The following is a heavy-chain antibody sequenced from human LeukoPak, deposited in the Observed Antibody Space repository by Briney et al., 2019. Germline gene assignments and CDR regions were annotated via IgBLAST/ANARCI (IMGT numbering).Heavy chain of an antibody. CDR1: GYSISSGYY. D-gene: IGHD2-15*01. V-gene: IGHV4-61*01. Sequence: SETLSLTCTVSGYSISSGYYWGWIRQPPGKGLEWIGYIYYSGSTNYNPSLKSRVTISVDTSKNQFSLKLSSVTAADTAVYYCARLCSGGSCMDYWGQGTLVTVSS. CDR2: IYYSGST. J-gene: IGHJ4*02. CDR3: ARLCSGGSCMDY.